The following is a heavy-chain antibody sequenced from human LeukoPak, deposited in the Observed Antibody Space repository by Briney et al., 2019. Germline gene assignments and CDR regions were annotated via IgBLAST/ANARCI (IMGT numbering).Heavy chain of an antibody. Sequence: QPGGSLRLSCAASGFTFSSYAMSWVRQAPGKGLEWVSAISGSGGSTYYADSVKGRFTISRDNAKNSLYLQMNSLRAEDTAVYYCARNTIAAPEDYWGQGTLVTVSS. CDR3: ARNTIAAPEDY. CDR2: ISGSGGST. J-gene: IGHJ4*02. CDR1: GFTFSSYA. D-gene: IGHD6-13*01. V-gene: IGHV3-23*01.